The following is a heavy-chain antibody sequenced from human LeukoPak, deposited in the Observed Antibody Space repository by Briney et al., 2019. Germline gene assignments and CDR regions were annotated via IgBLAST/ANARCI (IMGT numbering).Heavy chain of an antibody. V-gene: IGHV3-11*01. J-gene: IGHJ4*02. CDR1: GFTFSDYY. Sequence: GGSLRLSCAASGFTFSDYYMSWIRQAPGKGLEWVSYISSSGSTIYYADSVKGRFTISRDNAKNSLYLQMNSLRAEDTAAYYXXXXXVXSSSSFLIGYWGQGTLVTVSS. CDR2: ISSSGSTI. D-gene: IGHD6-6*01. CDR3: XXXXVXSSSSFLIGY.